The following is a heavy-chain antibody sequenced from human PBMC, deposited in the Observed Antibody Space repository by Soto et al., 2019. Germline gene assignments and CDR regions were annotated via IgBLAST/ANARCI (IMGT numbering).Heavy chain of an antibody. CDR2: IYATGTT. V-gene: IGHV4-4*07. D-gene: IGHD1-1*01. CDR1: GASISGFY. Sequence: TSETLSLTCAVSGASISGFYWSWIRKSAGKGLEWIGRIYATGTTDYNPSLKSRVMMSVDTSKKQFSLKLRSVTAADTAVYYCVRDGTKTLRDWFDPWGQGISVTVSS. CDR3: VRDGTKTLRDWFDP. J-gene: IGHJ5*02.